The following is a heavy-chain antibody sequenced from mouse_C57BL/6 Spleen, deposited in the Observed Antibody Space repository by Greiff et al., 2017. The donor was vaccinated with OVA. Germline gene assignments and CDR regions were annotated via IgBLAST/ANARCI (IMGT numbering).Heavy chain of an antibody. D-gene: IGHD1-1*01. CDR2: IDPETGGT. V-gene: IGHV1-15*01. CDR1: GYTFTDYE. CDR3: TRLYGIPYYAMDY. J-gene: IGHJ4*01. Sequence: QVQLKQSGAELVRPGASVTLSCKASGYTFTDYEMHWVKQTPVHGLEWIGAIDPETGGTAYNQKFKGKAILTADKSSSTAYMELRSLTSEDSAVYYCTRLYGIPYYAMDYWGQGTSVTVSS.